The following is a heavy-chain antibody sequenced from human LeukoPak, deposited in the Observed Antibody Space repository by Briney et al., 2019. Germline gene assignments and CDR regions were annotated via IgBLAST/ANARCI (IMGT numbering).Heavy chain of an antibody. V-gene: IGHV4-59*01. CDR3: ARVSSSGWYSQV. CDR2: IYYSGST. Sequence: SETLSLTCTVSGGSISSYYWSWSRQPPGKGLEWIGYIYYSGSTNYNPSLKSRVTISVDTSKNQFSLKLSSVTAADTAVYYCARVSSSGWYSQVWGQGTLVTVSS. J-gene: IGHJ4*02. D-gene: IGHD6-19*01. CDR1: GGSISSYY.